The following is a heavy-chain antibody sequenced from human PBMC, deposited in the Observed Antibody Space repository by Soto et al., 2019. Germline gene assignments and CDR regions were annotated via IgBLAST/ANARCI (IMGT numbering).Heavy chain of an antibody. CDR2: MSYSGYT. CDR1: GGSISSISNHY. J-gene: IGHJ6*02. D-gene: IGHD3-10*01. Sequence: SETLSLTCTVSGGSISSISNHYCSWIRLPPGKGLEWIGYMSYSGYTSYNPSLKSRVIISVDTSKNQFSLKLSSVTAADTAVYYCARSGDYYYYYGMDVWGQGTTVTV. V-gene: IGHV4-61*05. CDR3: ARSGDYYYYYGMDV.